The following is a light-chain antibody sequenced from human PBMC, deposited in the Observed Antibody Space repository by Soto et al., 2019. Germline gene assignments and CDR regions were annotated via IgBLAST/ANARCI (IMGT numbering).Light chain of an antibody. V-gene: IGKV3-20*01. CDR1: QSVSTRY. J-gene: IGKJ2*01. CDR3: HQFGSSPPAFT. Sequence: ESMLTQSPGTLSLSPGERATLSCRASQSVSTRYLAWYQQKPGQAPRLLIYGASIRATGIPDRFSGSGSGTGFTRTISRLEPEDFAVYYCHQFGSSPPAFTFGQGTKLEI. CDR2: GAS.